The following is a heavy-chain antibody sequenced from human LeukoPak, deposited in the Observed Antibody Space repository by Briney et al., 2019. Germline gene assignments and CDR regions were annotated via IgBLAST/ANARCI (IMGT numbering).Heavy chain of an antibody. J-gene: IGHJ4*02. D-gene: IGHD6-19*01. CDR1: GFDFSNNG. CDR3: AKDIAVSDSYSDY. V-gene: IGHV3-30*02. Sequence: GGSLRLSCGASGFDFSNNGMHWVRQAPGKGLEWVAFIRYDAANQYYADSVKGRFTISRDNSKKTLYLQMDSLRYEDTGIYHCAKDIAVSDSYSDYWGQGTLVTVSS. CDR2: IRYDAANQ.